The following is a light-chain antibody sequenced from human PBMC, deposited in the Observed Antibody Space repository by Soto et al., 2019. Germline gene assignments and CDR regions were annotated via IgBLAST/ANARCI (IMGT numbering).Light chain of an antibody. Sequence: DIQMTQSPSSLSASVGDRVTITCRASQSISSYLNWYQQKPGKAPKLLIYAASSLQSGVPSRFSGSGSGTDFTITISSLQPEDFATYYCQQSYSTPSTFGGGTKVEIK. CDR3: QQSYSTPST. V-gene: IGKV1-39*01. CDR1: QSISSY. CDR2: AAS. J-gene: IGKJ4*01.